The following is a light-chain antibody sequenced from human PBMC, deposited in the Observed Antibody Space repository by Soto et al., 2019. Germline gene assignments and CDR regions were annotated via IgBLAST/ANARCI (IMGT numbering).Light chain of an antibody. Sequence: EVVLTQSPATLSLSPGDIAALSCKASQSVHAFLAWYQQKPGQAPRLLIYGVSTRAAGVPARFSGSGSGTEFTLTISSLQSEDFAVYYCQQYNNWPLFGQGTKVDIK. CDR1: QSVHAF. CDR2: GVS. V-gene: IGKV3-15*01. J-gene: IGKJ1*01. CDR3: QQYNNWPL.